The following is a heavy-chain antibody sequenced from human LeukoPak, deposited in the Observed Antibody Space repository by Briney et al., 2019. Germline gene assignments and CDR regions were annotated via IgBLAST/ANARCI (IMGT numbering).Heavy chain of an antibody. CDR2: IYPGDSDI. Sequence: GESLKISCKGSGYSFTSYWIAWVRQMPGKGLEWMGIIYPGDSDIRYSPSFQGQVTISVDKSISTAYLRWSSLKASDTAIYYCARDRTGGYSGNFDYWGQGTLVTVSS. J-gene: IGHJ4*02. V-gene: IGHV5-51*01. CDR1: GYSFTSYW. D-gene: IGHD5-12*01. CDR3: ARDRTGGYSGNFDY.